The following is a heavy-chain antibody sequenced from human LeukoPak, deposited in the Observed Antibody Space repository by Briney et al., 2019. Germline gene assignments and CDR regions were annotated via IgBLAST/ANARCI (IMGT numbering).Heavy chain of an antibody. J-gene: IGHJ4*02. D-gene: IGHD3-22*01. CDR1: GFTVSSNY. Sequence: GGSLRLSCAASGFTVSSNYMSWVRQAPGKGLEWVSVIYSGGSTYYADSVKGRFTISRDNSKNTLYLQMNSLRAEDTAVYYCAKGVHYDSSGYSDYWGQGTLVTVSS. CDR2: IYSGGST. V-gene: IGHV3-53*01. CDR3: AKGVHYDSSGYSDY.